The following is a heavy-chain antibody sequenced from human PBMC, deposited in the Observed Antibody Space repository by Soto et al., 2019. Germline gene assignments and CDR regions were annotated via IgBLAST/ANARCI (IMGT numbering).Heavy chain of an antibody. CDR2: ISYDGSKK. CDR3: ARDRLYESNTQYYNYGMDV. J-gene: IGHJ6*02. D-gene: IGHD3-22*01. V-gene: IGHV3-30-3*01. Sequence: LVESGGGVVQPGRSLRVSCAASGFTFTSYAMHWVRQAPGKGLEWVATISYDGSKKDYADSVKGRFTISRDNSKNTLYLQMNSLRAEDTAVYYCARDRLYESNTQYYNYGMDVWGQRTTVTVAS. CDR1: GFTFTSYA.